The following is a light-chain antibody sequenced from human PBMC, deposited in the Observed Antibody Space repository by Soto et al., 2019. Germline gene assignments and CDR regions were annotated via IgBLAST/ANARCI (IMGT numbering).Light chain of an antibody. CDR3: SSYSSTTTVV. V-gene: IGLV2-14*01. CDR2: DVS. J-gene: IGLJ3*02. Sequence: QSALTQPASVSGSPGQSITISCTGTSSDIGDYNYVSWYQQHPGKVPRLMIFDVSNRPSGVSDRFSGSKSGITASLTISGLQAEDEADYYCSSYSSTTTVVFGGGTKVTVL. CDR1: SSDIGDYNY.